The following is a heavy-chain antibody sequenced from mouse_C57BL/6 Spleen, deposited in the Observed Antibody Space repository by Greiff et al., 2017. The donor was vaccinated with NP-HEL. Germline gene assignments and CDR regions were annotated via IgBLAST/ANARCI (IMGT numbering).Heavy chain of an antibody. CDR2: IYPRSGNT. CDR1: GYTFTSYG. Sequence: LVESGAELARPGASVKLSCKASGYTFTSYGISWVKQRTGQGLEWIGEIYPRSGNTYYNEKFKGKATLTADKSSSTAYMELRSLTSEDSAVYFCARLGSSGRLDYWGQGTTLTVSS. V-gene: IGHV1-81*01. J-gene: IGHJ2*01. CDR3: ARLGSSGRLDY. D-gene: IGHD3-2*02.